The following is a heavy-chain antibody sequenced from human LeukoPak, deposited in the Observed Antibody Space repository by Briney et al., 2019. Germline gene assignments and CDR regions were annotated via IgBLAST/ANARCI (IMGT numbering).Heavy chain of an antibody. CDR1: GGSISSSSYY. V-gene: IGHV4-39*07. CDR2: IYYSGST. D-gene: IGHD6-19*01. Sequence: SETLSLTCTVSGGSISSSSYYWGWIRQPPGKGLEWIGSIYYSGSTYYNPSLKSRVTISVDTSKNQFSLKLSSVTAADTAVYYCAREHSSGWYGYYWGQGTLVTVSS. J-gene: IGHJ4*02. CDR3: AREHSSGWYGYY.